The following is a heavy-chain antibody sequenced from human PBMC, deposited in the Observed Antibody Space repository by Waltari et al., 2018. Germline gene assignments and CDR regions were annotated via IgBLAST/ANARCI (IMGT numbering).Heavy chain of an antibody. J-gene: IGHJ4*02. CDR2: ISSSSSYI. Sequence: EVQLVESGGGLVKPGGSLRLSCAASGFTFSSYSMNWVRQAPGKGLECVSSISSSSSYIYYADSVKGRFTISRDNAKNSLYLQMNSLRAEDTAVYYCASYLPSDYWGQGTLVTVSS. CDR3: ASYLPSDY. V-gene: IGHV3-21*01. CDR1: GFTFSSYS.